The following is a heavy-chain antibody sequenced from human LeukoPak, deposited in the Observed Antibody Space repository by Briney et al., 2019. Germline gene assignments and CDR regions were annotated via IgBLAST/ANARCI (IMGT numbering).Heavy chain of an antibody. CDR1: GFTFSSYE. D-gene: IGHD6-19*01. V-gene: IGHV3-48*03. J-gene: IGHJ4*02. Sequence: GGSLRLSCAASGFTFSSYEMNWVRQAPGKGLEWVSHISSSGSTVYYADSVKGRFTISRDNAKNSLYLQMNSLRAEDTAVYYCARDGQWLVRGRFDYWGQGTLVTVSS. CDR2: ISSSGSTV. CDR3: ARDGQWLVRGRFDY.